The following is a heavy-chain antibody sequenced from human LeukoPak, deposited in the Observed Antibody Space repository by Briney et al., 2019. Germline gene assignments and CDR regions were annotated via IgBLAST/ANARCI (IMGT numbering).Heavy chain of an antibody. CDR1: GFTFSNYG. Sequence: GGTLRLSCAASGFTFSNYGMSWVRQAPGKGLEWVSGISGSGDSTFYADSVKGRFTISRDNSKNTRYLQMNSLRAEDTAVYYCAKGDSRAFLNWFDPWGQGTLVIVSS. J-gene: IGHJ5*02. CDR2: ISGSGDST. CDR3: AKGDSRAFLNWFDP. V-gene: IGHV3-23*01. D-gene: IGHD3-3*02.